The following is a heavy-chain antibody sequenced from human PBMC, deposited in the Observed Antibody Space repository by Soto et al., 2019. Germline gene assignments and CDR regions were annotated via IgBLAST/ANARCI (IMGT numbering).Heavy chain of an antibody. CDR2: IIPIFGTA. J-gene: IGHJ4*02. CDR3: AGEGIVGAKSHFDY. Sequence: QVQLVQSGAEVKKPGSSVKVSCKASGGTFSSYAISWVRQAPGQGLEWMGGIIPIFGTANYEQKFQGRVTITADESTRTAYMELRSLRSEDTAVYYCAGEGIVGAKSHFDYWGQGTLVTVSS. D-gene: IGHD1-26*01. CDR1: GGTFSSYA. V-gene: IGHV1-69*12.